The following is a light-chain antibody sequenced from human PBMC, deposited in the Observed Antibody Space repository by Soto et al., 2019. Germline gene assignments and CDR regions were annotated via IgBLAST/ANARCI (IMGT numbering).Light chain of an antibody. CDR2: DVS. Sequence: QSALTQPASVSGSPGQSIAISCTGTSSDVGAYNYVSWYQQHPGKAPKLMIYDVSNRPSGVSNRFSGSKSGNTASLTISGLQAEDEAVYYCNSYTTSSTYVFGTGTRSPS. CDR1: SSDVGAYNY. V-gene: IGLV2-14*03. CDR3: NSYTTSSTYV. J-gene: IGLJ1*01.